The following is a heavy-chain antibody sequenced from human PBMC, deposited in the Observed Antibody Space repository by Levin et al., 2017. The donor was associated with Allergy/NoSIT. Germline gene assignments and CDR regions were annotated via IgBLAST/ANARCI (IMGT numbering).Heavy chain of an antibody. CDR1: SGSIRNSY. CDR3: ARDRTVRSGDTTYYYGMDG. J-gene: IGHJ6*02. D-gene: IGHD2-15*01. Sequence: SQTLSLPCTVSSGSIRNSYWSWVRQPPGKGLEWIGYIYNDGTTKYNPSLKSRVTISGDMSKNQFSLKLSSVTAADTAVYYCARDRTVRSGDTTYYYGMDGWGQGTTVTVSS. V-gene: IGHV4-59*01. CDR2: IYNDGTT.